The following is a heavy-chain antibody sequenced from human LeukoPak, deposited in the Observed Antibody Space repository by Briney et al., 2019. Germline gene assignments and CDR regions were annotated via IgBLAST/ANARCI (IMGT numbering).Heavy chain of an antibody. CDR1: GGSISSGSYY. CDR2: IYTSGST. J-gene: IGHJ3*02. Sequence: PSQTLSLTCTASGGSISSGSYYWSWIRQPDGKGLEWIGRIYTSGSTNYNPSLKSRVTISVDTSKNQFSLKLSSVTAADTAVYYCAREVSGYSSGWMIGAFDIWGQGTMVTVSS. CDR3: AREVSGYSSGWMIGAFDI. D-gene: IGHD6-19*01. V-gene: IGHV4-61*02.